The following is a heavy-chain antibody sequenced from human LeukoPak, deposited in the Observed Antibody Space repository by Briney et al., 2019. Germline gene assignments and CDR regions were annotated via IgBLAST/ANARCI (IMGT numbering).Heavy chain of an antibody. CDR2: IKQDGSEK. V-gene: IGHV3-7*01. Sequence: GGSLRLSCAASGFTFSSYWMSWVRQAPGKGLEWVANIKQDGSEKYYVDSVKGRFTISRDNAKNSLYLQMNSLRAEDTAVYYCAGLVTGYDFWVDYWGQGTLVTVSS. D-gene: IGHD3-3*01. CDR1: GFTFSSYW. CDR3: AGLVTGYDFWVDY. J-gene: IGHJ4*02.